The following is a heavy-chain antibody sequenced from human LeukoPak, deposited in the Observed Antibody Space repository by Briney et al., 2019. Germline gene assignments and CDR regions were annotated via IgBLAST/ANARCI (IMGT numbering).Heavy chain of an antibody. CDR2: ISGSGGST. J-gene: IGHJ4*02. CDR1: GLTFSSYA. CDR3: AKAPVTSCRGAFCYPFDS. D-gene: IGHD2-15*01. Sequence: GGSLRLSCAASGLTFSSYAMSWVRQAPGKGLEWVSAISGSGGSTYYADSVRGRFTISRDNSRNTMYLQMNSLRVEDAAVYYCAKAPVTSCRGAFCYPFDSWGQGTLVTVSS. V-gene: IGHV3-23*01.